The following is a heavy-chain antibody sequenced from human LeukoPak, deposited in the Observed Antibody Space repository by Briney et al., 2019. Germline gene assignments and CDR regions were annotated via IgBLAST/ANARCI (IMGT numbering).Heavy chain of an antibody. CDR1: GVSFSGYY. V-gene: IGHV4-34*01. CDR3: AARDILTGLHDY. D-gene: IGHD3-9*01. CDR2: INHSGST. Sequence: TSETLSLTCAVYGVSFSGYYWSWIRQPPGKGLEWIGEINHSGSTNYNPSLKSRVTISVDTSKNQFSLNLSSVTAADTAVYYCAARDILTGLHDYWGQGTLVTVSS. J-gene: IGHJ4*02.